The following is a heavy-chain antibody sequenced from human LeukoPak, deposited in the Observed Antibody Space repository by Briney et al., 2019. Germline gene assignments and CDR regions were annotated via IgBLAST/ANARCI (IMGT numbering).Heavy chain of an antibody. CDR3: ARVTGYMIEDYFDY. V-gene: IGHV4-59*01. D-gene: IGHD3-22*01. J-gene: IGHJ4*02. CDR1: GGSISSYY. CDR2: ISYNGNT. Sequence: SETLSLTCTVSGGSISSYYWSWIRQPPGKGLEWIGYISYNGNTNHNPSLKSRVAISVETSKNQFSLKLSSVTAADTAVYYCARVTGYMIEDYFDYWGQGTLVTASS.